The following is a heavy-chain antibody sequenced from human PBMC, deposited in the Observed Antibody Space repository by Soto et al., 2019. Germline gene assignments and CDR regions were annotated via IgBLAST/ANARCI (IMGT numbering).Heavy chain of an antibody. CDR1: GYSFTSYW. CDR3: ARHPRGYSYGYTYYYYYMDV. D-gene: IGHD5-18*01. V-gene: IGHV5-51*01. Sequence: GESLKISCKGSGYSFTSYWIGWVRQMPGKGLEWMGIIYPGDSDTRYSPSFQGQVTISADKSISTAYLQWSSLKASDTAMYYCARHPRGYSYGYTYYYYYMDVWGKGTTVTVSS. J-gene: IGHJ6*03. CDR2: IYPGDSDT.